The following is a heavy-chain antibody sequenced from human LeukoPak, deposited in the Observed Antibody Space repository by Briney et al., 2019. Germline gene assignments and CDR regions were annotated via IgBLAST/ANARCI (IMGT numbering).Heavy chain of an antibody. CDR3: ARSSSTYYYDTGSHY. V-gene: IGHV3-48*04. J-gene: IGHJ4*02. CDR2: ISSSGTNI. CDR1: GFTFSSYS. Sequence: GGSLRLSCAASGFTFSSYSMNWVRQAPGKGLEWVSYISSSGTNIYYADSVKGRFTISRDNAKNSLYLQMNSLRAEDTAVYYCARSSSTYYYDTGSHYWGQGTLVTVSS. D-gene: IGHD3-22*01.